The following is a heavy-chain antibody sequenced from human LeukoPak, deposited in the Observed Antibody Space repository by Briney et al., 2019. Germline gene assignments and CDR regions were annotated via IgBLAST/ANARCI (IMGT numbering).Heavy chain of an antibody. J-gene: IGHJ6*03. CDR3: ARERRDSTAYWGSFYNYMDV. Sequence: GASVKVSCKASGGTFSSYAISWVRQAPGQGLEWMGGIIPIFGTANYAQKFQGRVTITTDESTSTAYMELSSLRAEDTAVYYCARERRDSTAYWGSFYNYMDVWGEGTTVTVSS. V-gene: IGHV1-69*05. CDR2: IIPIFGTA. CDR1: GGTFSSYA. D-gene: IGHD3-22*01.